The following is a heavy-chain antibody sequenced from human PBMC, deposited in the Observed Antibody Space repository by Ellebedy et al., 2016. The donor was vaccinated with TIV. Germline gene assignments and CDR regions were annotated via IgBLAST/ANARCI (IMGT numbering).Heavy chain of an antibody. CDR1: GYVFLNHG. Sequence: AASVKVSCKASGYVFLNHGISWVRQAPGQGLEWIGWISGYNVDTNHAQNFQGRISLTTDTSTQTAYMELRSLTSDDTAVYYCARTMLTYYYNGLDVWGPGTTVTVSS. D-gene: IGHD4/OR15-4a*01. CDR2: ISGYNVDT. V-gene: IGHV1-18*01. CDR3: ARTMLTYYYNGLDV. J-gene: IGHJ6*02.